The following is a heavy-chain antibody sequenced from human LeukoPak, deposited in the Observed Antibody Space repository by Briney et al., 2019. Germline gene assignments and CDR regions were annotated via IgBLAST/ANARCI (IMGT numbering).Heavy chain of an antibody. D-gene: IGHD2-15*01. J-gene: IGHJ4*02. V-gene: IGHV4-34*01. CDR3: ASFGYCSGGSCYGYFDY. CDR1: GGSFSGYY. CDR2: INHSGST. Sequence: SETLSLTCAVYGGSFSGYYWSWIRQPPGKGLEWIGEINHSGSTNYNPSLKSRVTISVDASKNQFSLKLSSVTAADTAVYYCASFGYCSGGSCYGYFDYWGQGTLVTVSS.